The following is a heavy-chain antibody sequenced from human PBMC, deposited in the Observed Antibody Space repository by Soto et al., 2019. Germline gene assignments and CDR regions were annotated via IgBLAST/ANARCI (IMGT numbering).Heavy chain of an antibody. V-gene: IGHV3-48*01. Sequence: LVESGGGLVQPGGSLRLSCEASGLTFSTYGFNWVRQAPGKGLEWVXXXXXXXXXXXAXSVRGRFTTSRDNAKXXXXXXXXXXXXXXXXXXXXXXXXXXXXDVWGQGTTVTVSS. CDR3: XXXXXXXXDV. CDR1: GLTFSTYG. CDR2: XXXXXXX. J-gene: IGHJ6*02.